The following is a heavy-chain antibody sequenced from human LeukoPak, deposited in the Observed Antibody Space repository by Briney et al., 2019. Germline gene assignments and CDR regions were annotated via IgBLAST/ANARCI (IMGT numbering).Heavy chain of an antibody. Sequence: PSETLSLTCTVSGGSISSSNYYWGWIRQPPGKGLEWIGSIYYSGSTYYSPSLKSRVTISVDTSKNQFSLKLSSVTAADTAVYYCARPNIRYCSGGARSNDGSDYWGQGTLVTVSS. CDR2: IYYSGST. CDR1: GGSISSSNYY. D-gene: IGHD2-15*01. J-gene: IGHJ4*02. V-gene: IGHV4-39*07. CDR3: ARPNIRYCSGGARSNDGSDY.